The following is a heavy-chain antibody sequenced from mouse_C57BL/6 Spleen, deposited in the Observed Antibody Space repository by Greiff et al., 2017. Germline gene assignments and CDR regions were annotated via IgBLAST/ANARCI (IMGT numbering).Heavy chain of an antibody. CDR1: GYTFTNYW. D-gene: IGHD1-1*01. Sequence: QVQLKQSGAELVRPGTSVKMSCKASGYTFTNYWIGWAKQRPGHGLEWIGDIYPGGGYTNYNEKFKGKATLTADKSSSTAYMQFSSLTSEDSAIYYCARGNYYGSSYRYFYVWGTGTTVTVST. CDR3: ARGNYYGSSYRYFYV. J-gene: IGHJ1*03. V-gene: IGHV1-63*01. CDR2: IYPGGGYT.